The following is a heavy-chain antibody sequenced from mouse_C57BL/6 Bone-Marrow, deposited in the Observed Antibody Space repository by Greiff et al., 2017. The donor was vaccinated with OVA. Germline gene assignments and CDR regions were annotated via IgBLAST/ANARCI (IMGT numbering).Heavy chain of an antibody. CDR2: IDPENGDT. Sequence: EVKLQQSGAELVRPGASVKLSCTASGFNIKDDYMHWVKERPEQGLEWIGWIDPENGDTEDASKFQGKATITADTSSKTVYLHLSSLTSEDTAVYYCTTYRYWGQGTTLTVSS. CDR1: GFNIKDDY. V-gene: IGHV14-4*01. CDR3: TTYRY. J-gene: IGHJ2*01.